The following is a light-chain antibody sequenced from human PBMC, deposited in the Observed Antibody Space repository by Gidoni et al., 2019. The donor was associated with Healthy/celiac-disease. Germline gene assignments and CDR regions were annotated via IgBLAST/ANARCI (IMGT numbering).Light chain of an antibody. CDR2: YKSDSDK. Sequence: QAVLTQPASLSASPGASASPTCTLRSGINVGTYRIYWYQQKPGSPPQYLLRYKSDSDKQQGSGVPIRFSGSKDASANAGILLISGLQSADEADDYCMIWHSSASVFGGGTKLTVL. CDR1: SGINVGTYR. V-gene: IGLV5-45*01. CDR3: MIWHSSASV. J-gene: IGLJ3*02.